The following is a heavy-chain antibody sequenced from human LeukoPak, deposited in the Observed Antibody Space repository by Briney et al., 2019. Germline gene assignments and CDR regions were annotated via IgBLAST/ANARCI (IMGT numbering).Heavy chain of an antibody. CDR1: GGFISSSYY. CDR3: AKLWFGELYHYYYYMDV. V-gene: IGHV4-4*07. J-gene: IGHJ6*03. D-gene: IGHD3-10*01. Sequence: SETLSLTCTVSGGFISSSYYRSWIRQPAGKGLEWIGRISTSGTTNYNPSLKSRVTISVDKSKNQFSLKLSSVTAADTAVYYCAKLWFGELYHYYYYMDVWGKGTTVTVSS. CDR2: ISTSGTT.